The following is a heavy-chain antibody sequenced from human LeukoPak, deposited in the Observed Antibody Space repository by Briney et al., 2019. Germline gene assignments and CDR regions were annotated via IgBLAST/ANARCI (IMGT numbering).Heavy chain of an antibody. J-gene: IGHJ6*03. V-gene: IGHV3-48*03. Sequence: GGSLRLSCAASGFTFSSYEMNWVRQAPGKGLEWVSYISSSGSTIYYADSVKGRFTISRDNAKNSLYLQMNSLRAEDTAVYYCARVSWERNYYYYYYMDVWGKGTTVTISS. D-gene: IGHD1-26*01. CDR2: ISSSGSTI. CDR1: GFTFSSYE. CDR3: ARVSWERNYYYYYYMDV.